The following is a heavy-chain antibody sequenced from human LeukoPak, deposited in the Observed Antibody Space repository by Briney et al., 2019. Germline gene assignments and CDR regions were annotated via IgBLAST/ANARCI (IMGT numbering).Heavy chain of an antibody. D-gene: IGHD1-26*01. CDR1: GFTLSTYW. CDR2: IYYSGST. CDR3: ARDGRFPPEVLPRYFDY. V-gene: IGHV4-4*02. J-gene: IGHJ4*02. Sequence: PGGSLRLSCAASGFTLSTYWMSWVRQVPGKGLEWIGNIYYSGSTYYNPSLKSRVTISVETSKNQFSLKLSSVTAADTAVYYCARDGRFPPEVLPRYFDYWGQGTLVAVSS.